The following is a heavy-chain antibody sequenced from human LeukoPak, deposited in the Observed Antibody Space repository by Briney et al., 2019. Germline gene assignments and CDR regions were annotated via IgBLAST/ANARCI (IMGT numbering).Heavy chain of an antibody. Sequence: GGSLRLSCAASGFNFNSYWMSWVRQAPGKGLECVANIKQDGSEIYFVDSVEGRFTISRDNAKSSLYLQMNSLRGEDTAVYYCARARYGSGGYFFDFWGQGTLVTVSS. V-gene: IGHV3-7*04. J-gene: IGHJ4*02. CDR1: GFNFNSYW. CDR3: ARARYGSGGYFFDF. D-gene: IGHD3-10*01. CDR2: IKQDGSEI.